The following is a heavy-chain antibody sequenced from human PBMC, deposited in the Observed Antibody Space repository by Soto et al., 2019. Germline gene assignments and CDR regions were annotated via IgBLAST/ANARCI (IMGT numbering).Heavy chain of an antibody. CDR3: ARDAHLYYDFWSGQNAFDI. CDR2: INPNSGGT. Sequence: ASVKVSCKASGYTFTGYYMHWVRQAPGQGLEWMGWINPNSGGTNYAQKFQGWVTMTRDTSISTAYMELSRLRSDDTAVYYCARDAHLYYDFWSGQNAFDIWGQGTMVTVSS. CDR1: GYTFTGYY. J-gene: IGHJ3*02. V-gene: IGHV1-2*04. D-gene: IGHD3-3*01.